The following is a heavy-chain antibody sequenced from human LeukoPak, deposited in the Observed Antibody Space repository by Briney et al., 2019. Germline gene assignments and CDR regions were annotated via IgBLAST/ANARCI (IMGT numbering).Heavy chain of an antibody. CDR3: ARRMTMIVAVRGYFDY. J-gene: IGHJ4*02. V-gene: IGHV4-34*01. D-gene: IGHD3-22*01. Sequence: SETLSLTCAVYGGSFSGYYWSWSRQPPGKGLEWIGEINHSGSTNYNPSLKSRVTISVDTSKNQFSLKLSSVTAVDTDVYYCARRMTMIVAVRGYFDYWGQGTLVTVTS. CDR1: GGSFSGYY. CDR2: INHSGST.